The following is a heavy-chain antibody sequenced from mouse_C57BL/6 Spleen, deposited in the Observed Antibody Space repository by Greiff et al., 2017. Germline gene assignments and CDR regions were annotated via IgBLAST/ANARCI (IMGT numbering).Heavy chain of an antibody. CDR1: GYTFTSYW. CDR2: IDPSDSYT. CDR3: ARGGGLDY. Sequence: VQLQQPGAELVMPGASVKLSCKASGYTFTSYWMHWVKQRPGQGLEWIGEIDPSDSYTNYNQTFKGKSTLTVDKSSSTAYMQLSSLTSEDSAVYYGARGGGLDYWGQGTTLTVSS. V-gene: IGHV1-69*01. J-gene: IGHJ2*01.